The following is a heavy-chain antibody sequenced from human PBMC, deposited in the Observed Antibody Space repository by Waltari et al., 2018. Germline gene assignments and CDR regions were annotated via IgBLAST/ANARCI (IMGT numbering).Heavy chain of an antibody. CDR2: IGTAGDT. CDR3: ARFTVTTYAFDI. CDR1: GSPFSSYD. J-gene: IGHJ3*02. D-gene: IGHD4-17*01. Sequence: EVQLVESGGGFVQPGGSLRLSCAASGSPFSSYDMHWTRQATGKGLEWVSAIGTAGDTYYPGSVKGRFTISRENAKNSLYLQMNSLRAEDTAVYYCARFTVTTYAFDIWGQGTMVTVSS. V-gene: IGHV3-13*01.